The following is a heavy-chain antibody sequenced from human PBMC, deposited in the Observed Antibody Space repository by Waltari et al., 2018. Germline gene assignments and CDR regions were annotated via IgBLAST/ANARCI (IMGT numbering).Heavy chain of an antibody. CDR2: MSYDGSSK. V-gene: IGHV3-30*01. CDR3: AREDICRSTTCYTLDY. J-gene: IGHJ4*02. CDR1: GFTFSSYS. D-gene: IGHD2-2*02. Sequence: QVQMVESGGGVVQPGRSLRLSCAASGFTFSSYSIHWVRKAPGKGLEWVALMSYDGSSKYYADSGKGRFTVSRDNSKNTVYLQLNSLRGEDTAVYYCAREDICRSTTCYTLDYWGLGTLVTVSS.